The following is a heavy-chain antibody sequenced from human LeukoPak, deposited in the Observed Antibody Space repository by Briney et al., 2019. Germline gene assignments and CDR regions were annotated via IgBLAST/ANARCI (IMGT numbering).Heavy chain of an antibody. CDR3: AKADSSGYFLGEYFDY. CDR1: GFTFSSYA. CDR2: ISGSGGST. V-gene: IGHV3-23*01. D-gene: IGHD3-22*01. J-gene: IGHJ4*02. Sequence: GGSLRLSCAASGFTFSSYAMNWVRQAPGKGLEWVSGISGSGGSTNYADSVKGRSTTSRDNSKDTLYLQMNSLRAEDSALYYCAKADSSGYFLGEYFDYWGQGTMVTVSS.